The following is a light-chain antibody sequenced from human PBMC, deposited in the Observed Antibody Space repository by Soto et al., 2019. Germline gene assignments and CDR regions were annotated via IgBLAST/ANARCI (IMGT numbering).Light chain of an antibody. V-gene: IGKV3-20*01. J-gene: IGKJ2*01. CDR1: QSVSSSH. Sequence: EVVMTQSPATLSVSPGERATLSCRASQSVSSSHLAWYQQKPGQAPRLLIYGASNRATGIPDRFSGSGSGTDFTLSISRLEPEDFAVYYCQQYGSSPRTFGQGTKLEIK. CDR2: GAS. CDR3: QQYGSSPRT.